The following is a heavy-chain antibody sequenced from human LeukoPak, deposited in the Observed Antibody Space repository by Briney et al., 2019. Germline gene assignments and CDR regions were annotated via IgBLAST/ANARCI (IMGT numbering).Heavy chain of an antibody. CDR2: ISSSGSTI. CDR3: AKDQHSSSWYIDWFDP. Sequence: PGGSLRLSCAASGFTFSSYEMNWVRQAPGEGLEWVSYISSSGSTIYYADSVKGRFTISRDNAKKSLYLQMNSLRAEDTAVYYCAKDQHSSSWYIDWFDPWGQGTLVTVSS. D-gene: IGHD6-13*01. J-gene: IGHJ5*02. V-gene: IGHV3-48*03. CDR1: GFTFSSYE.